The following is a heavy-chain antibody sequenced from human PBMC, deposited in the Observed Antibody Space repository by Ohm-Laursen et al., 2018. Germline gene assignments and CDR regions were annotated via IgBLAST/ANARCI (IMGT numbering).Heavy chain of an antibody. V-gene: IGHV4-59*11. CDR2: ISYTGYT. D-gene: IGHD3-22*01. Sequence: SETLSLTWTVSGGSFTGHYWSWIRQPPGKGLEWIGHISYTGYTSYKSSLKSRVTISLDTSRKHFSLRLTSLAAADTAVYYCARSRITMIVDYWGQGTLVTVSS. CDR1: GGSFTGHY. CDR3: ARSRITMIVDY. J-gene: IGHJ4*02.